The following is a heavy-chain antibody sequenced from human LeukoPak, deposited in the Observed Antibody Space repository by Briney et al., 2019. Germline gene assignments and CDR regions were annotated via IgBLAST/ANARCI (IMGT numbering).Heavy chain of an antibody. CDR1: GFTFSDYY. V-gene: IGHV3-30-3*01. Sequence: QSGGSLRLSCAASGFTFSDYYMSWVRQAPGKGLEWVAVISYDGSNKYYADAVKGRFTISRDNSKNTLYLQMNSLRAEDTAVYYCARGSTAGDWGQGTLVTVSS. J-gene: IGHJ4*02. D-gene: IGHD1-1*01. CDR2: ISYDGSNK. CDR3: ARGSTAGD.